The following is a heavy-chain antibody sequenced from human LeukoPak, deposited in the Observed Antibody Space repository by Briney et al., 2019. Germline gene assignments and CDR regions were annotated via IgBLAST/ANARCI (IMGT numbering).Heavy chain of an antibody. D-gene: IGHD3-3*01. V-gene: IGHV1-69*05. CDR3: ARVKLYYDFWSGYTITSFDY. CDR2: IIPIFGTA. Sequence: SVKVSCKASGGTFSSYAISWVRQAPGQGLEWMGGIIPIFGTANYAQKFQGRVTITTDESTSTAYMELSSLRSEDTAVYYCARVKLYYDFWSGYTITSFDYWGQGTLVTVSS. J-gene: IGHJ4*02. CDR1: GGTFSSYA.